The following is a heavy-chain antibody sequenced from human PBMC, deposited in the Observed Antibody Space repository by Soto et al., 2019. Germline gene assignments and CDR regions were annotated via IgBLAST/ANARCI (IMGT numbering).Heavy chain of an antibody. CDR2: VYYSGST. Sequence: SETLSLTCTVSGGSLSRYYWSWIRQPPGKALEWLGYVYYSGSTNYNPSLKSRVTISVDTSKNQFSLTLSSVTAADAAVYYCARSEAVAGSSIDYWGQGTLVTGSS. J-gene: IGHJ4*02. V-gene: IGHV4-59*01. CDR3: ARSEAVAGSSIDY. D-gene: IGHD6-19*01. CDR1: GGSLSRYY.